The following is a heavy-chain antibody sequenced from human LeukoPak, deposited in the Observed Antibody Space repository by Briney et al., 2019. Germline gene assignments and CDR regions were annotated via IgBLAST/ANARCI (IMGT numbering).Heavy chain of an antibody. CDR3: AHSGATKYYYDSSGTDY. CDR1: GFTFSNYW. D-gene: IGHD3-22*01. CDR2: IRRDGSET. J-gene: IGHJ4*02. Sequence: GGSLRLSCAASGFTFSNYWMTWVRRAPGKGLEWVANIRRDGSETHYVDSVMGRFTISRDNAKNSLYLQMNSLRAEDTAVYYCAHSGATKYYYDSSGTDYWGQGTLVTVSS. V-gene: IGHV3-7*01.